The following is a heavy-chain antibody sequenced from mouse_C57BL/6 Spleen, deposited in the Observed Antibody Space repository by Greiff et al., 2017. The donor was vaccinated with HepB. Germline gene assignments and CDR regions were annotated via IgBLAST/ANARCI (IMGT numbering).Heavy chain of an antibody. CDR2: INPNNGGT. V-gene: IGHV1-22*01. Sequence: EVQRVESGPELVKPGASVKMSCKASGYTFTDYNMHWVKQSHGKSLEWIGYINPNNGGTSYNQKFKGKATLTVNKSSSTAYMELRSLTSEDSAVYYCARITTVVATDDYWGQGTTLTVSS. D-gene: IGHD1-1*01. J-gene: IGHJ2*01. CDR1: GYTFTDYN. CDR3: ARITTVVATDDY.